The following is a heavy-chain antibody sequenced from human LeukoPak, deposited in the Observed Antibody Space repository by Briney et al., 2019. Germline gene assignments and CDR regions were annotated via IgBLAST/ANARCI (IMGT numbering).Heavy chain of an antibody. CDR2: RNPNSGNT. V-gene: IGHV1-8*03. J-gene: IGHJ4*02. CDR3: ASFSGFRADVEDNFDF. CDR1: GYTFTSYD. Sequence: GASVKVSFKSSGYTFTSYDINWLRQATGQGLEWMGWRNPNSGNTDYAQKFQGSVTITRNTYISTAYMELSSLRSEDTAVYYCASFSGFRADVEDNFDFWGQGTLVIVSS. D-gene: IGHD3-10*01.